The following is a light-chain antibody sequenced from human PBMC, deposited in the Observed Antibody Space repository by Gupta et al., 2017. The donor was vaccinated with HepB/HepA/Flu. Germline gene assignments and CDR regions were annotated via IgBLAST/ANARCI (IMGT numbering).Light chain of an antibody. CDR1: QSINSY. J-gene: IGKJ2*01. CDR3: QQTFTAPTT. V-gene: IGKV1-39*01. Sequence: DIQMTQSPLFLSASVGDRVTLICRASQSINSYLNWYQQKVGTAPKLLIYATSTLQSGVPSRFSGSGYGTDFTLSISEVQPEDFATYYCQQTFTAPTTFGQGTXLDLK. CDR2: ATS.